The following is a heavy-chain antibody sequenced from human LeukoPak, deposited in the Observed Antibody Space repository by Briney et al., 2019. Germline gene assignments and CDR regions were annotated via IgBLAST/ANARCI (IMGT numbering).Heavy chain of an antibody. Sequence: ASVKVSCKASGYTFTSYDINRVRQATGQGLEWMGWINPNTGGTDYAQKFQGRVTMTRDTSITTAYMELSRLRSDDTAVYYCARDPRMNYYDSSGYYYYYMDVWGKGTTVTISS. V-gene: IGHV1-2*02. CDR1: GYTFTSYD. D-gene: IGHD3-22*01. J-gene: IGHJ6*03. CDR3: ARDPRMNYYDSSGYYYYYMDV. CDR2: INPNTGGT.